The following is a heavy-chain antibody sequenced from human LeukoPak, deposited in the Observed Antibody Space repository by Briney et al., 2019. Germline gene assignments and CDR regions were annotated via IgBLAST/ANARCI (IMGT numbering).Heavy chain of an antibody. Sequence: GGSLRLSCAASGFTFNFYGMHWVRQAPGKGLEWVTFIQYDGSNKFYADSVKGRFTISRDNSKNTLYLQMNSLRAEDTAVYYCARRAGAYSHPYDYWGQGTLVTVSS. J-gene: IGHJ4*02. D-gene: IGHD4/OR15-4a*01. V-gene: IGHV3-30*12. CDR3: ARRAGAYSHPYDY. CDR1: GFTFNFYG. CDR2: IQYDGSNK.